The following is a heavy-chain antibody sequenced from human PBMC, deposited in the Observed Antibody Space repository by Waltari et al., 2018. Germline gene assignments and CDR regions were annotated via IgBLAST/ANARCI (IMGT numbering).Heavy chain of an antibody. Sequence: QVQLVQSGAEVKKPGSSVKVSCWASGVSFTKYAFNWLRQAPGQGLEWVGGVIPVSQAPEYAQNFQGRVRIATGESATSAYLELSSLRSEDTAVYYCARGRHYLDSRGHQAMGNAFDIWGQGTTVTVSS. CDR1: GVSFTKYA. D-gene: IGHD3-22*01. J-gene: IGHJ3*02. CDR2: VIPVSQAP. V-gene: IGHV1-69*05. CDR3: ARGRHYLDSRGHQAMGNAFDI.